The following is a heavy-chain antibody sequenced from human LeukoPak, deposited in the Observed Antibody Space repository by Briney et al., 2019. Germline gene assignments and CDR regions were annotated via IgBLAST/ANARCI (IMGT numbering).Heavy chain of an antibody. CDR2: INHSGST. CDR3: ARRCRGSTSCYRFDY. D-gene: IGHD2-2*01. Sequence: SETLSLTCAVYGGSFSGYHWSWIRQPPGKGLEWIGEINHSGSTNYNPSLKSRVTISVDTSKNQFSLKLSSVTAADTAVYYCARRCRGSTSCYRFDYWGQGTLVTVSS. CDR1: GGSFSGYH. V-gene: IGHV4-34*01. J-gene: IGHJ4*02.